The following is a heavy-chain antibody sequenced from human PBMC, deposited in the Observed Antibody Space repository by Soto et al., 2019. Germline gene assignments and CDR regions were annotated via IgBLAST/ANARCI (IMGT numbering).Heavy chain of an antibody. V-gene: IGHV4-31*03. CDR1: GGSISSGGYY. CDR3: ARGYSGYDAFDY. CDR2: IYYSGST. D-gene: IGHD5-12*01. Sequence: SETLSLTCTVSGGSISSGGYYWIWIRQHPGKGLEWIGYIYYSGSTYYNPSLKSRVTISVDTSKNQFSLKLSSVTAADTAVYYCARGYSGYDAFDYWGQGTLVTVSS. J-gene: IGHJ4*02.